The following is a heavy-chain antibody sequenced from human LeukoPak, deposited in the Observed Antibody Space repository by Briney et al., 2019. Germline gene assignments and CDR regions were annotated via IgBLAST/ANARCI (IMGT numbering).Heavy chain of an antibody. D-gene: IGHD3-16*01. CDR1: GYSFTTYW. V-gene: IGHV5-10-1*01. CDR3: SKWVARGDFEV. Sequence: PGESLKISCKGSGYSFTTYWISWVRQMPGKGLEWRGRIDPSDSYTNYSPSFQGHVTISADTSIGTVYWKCSSLKTSDTAMYYFSKWVARGDFEVWGQGTMVTVSS. J-gene: IGHJ3*01. CDR2: IDPSDSYT.